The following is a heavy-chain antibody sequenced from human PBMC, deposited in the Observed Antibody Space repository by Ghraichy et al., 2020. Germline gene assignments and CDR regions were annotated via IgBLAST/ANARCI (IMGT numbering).Heavy chain of an antibody. J-gene: IGHJ4*02. D-gene: IGHD5-24*01. CDR3: TTDGDGYNYYFDY. CDR1: GFTFSNAW. CDR2: IKSKTDGGTT. Sequence: GESLNISCAASGFTFSNAWMSWVRQAPGKGLEWVGRIKSKTDGGTTDYAAPVKGRFTISRDDSKNTLYLQMNSLKTEDTTVYYCTTDGDGYNYYFDYWGQGTLVTVSS. V-gene: IGHV3-15*01.